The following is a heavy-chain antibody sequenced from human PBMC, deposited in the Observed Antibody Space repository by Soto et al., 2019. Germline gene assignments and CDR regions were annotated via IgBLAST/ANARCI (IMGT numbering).Heavy chain of an antibody. CDR2: IFHSGGT. Sequence: PSETLSLTCTVSGGTITSGDYYWSWIRQPPGKGLEWIGYIFHSGGTYFNPSLKSRVTISVDTSKNQFSLKLSSVTAADTAVYYCARRNWGGYFDYWGQGTLVTVSS. D-gene: IGHD3-16*01. J-gene: IGHJ4*02. CDR1: GGTITSGDYY. CDR3: ARRNWGGYFDY. V-gene: IGHV4-30-4*01.